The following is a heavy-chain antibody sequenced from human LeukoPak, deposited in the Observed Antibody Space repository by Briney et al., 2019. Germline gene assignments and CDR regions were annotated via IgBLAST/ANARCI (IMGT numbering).Heavy chain of an antibody. CDR1: GFTFDDYT. Sequence: PGGSLRLSCAASGFTFDDYTMHWVRQPPGKGLEWVSLISWDGGSTYYADSVKGRFTISRDNSKNSLYLQMNSLRTEDTALYYCAKGHIVGAITEFDYWGQGTLVTVSS. J-gene: IGHJ4*02. CDR2: ISWDGGST. D-gene: IGHD1-26*01. CDR3: AKGHIVGAITEFDY. V-gene: IGHV3-43*01.